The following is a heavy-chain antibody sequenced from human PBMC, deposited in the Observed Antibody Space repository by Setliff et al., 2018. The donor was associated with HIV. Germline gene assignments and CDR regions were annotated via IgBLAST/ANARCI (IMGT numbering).Heavy chain of an antibody. Sequence: SETLSLTCAVSGGSISSTNWWSWVRQPPGKGLEWIGEIYHSGSTNYNPSLKSRVTISVDKSKNQFSLKLSSVTAADTAVYFCAREISRYSGYEGRMDYFDYWGQGTLVTVSS. V-gene: IGHV4-4*02. CDR1: GGSISSTNW. CDR3: AREISRYSGYEGRMDYFDY. CDR2: IYHSGST. J-gene: IGHJ4*02. D-gene: IGHD5-12*01.